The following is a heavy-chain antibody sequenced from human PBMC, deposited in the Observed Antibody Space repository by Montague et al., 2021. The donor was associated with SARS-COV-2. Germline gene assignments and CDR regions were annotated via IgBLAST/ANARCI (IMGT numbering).Heavy chain of an antibody. D-gene: IGHD3-16*01. CDR2: INSDGKKI. CDR3: GRGLNPGMGEGVH. CDR1: GFSFSGHY. V-gene: IGHV3-74*01. Sequence: SLRLSCAASGFSFSGHYIHWVRQAPGKGLVWVSRINSDGKKINYADFAKGRFTISRDNAKNTAYLQINGLRGDDTAVYYCGRGLNPGMGEGVHWGQGTLVTVSS. J-gene: IGHJ4*02.